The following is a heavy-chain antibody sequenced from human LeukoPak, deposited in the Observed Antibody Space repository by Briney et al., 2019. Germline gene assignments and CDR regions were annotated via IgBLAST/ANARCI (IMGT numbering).Heavy chain of an antibody. CDR1: GYTFTSYG. CDR3: ARGGLLWFGEDYYYMDV. V-gene: IGHV1-18*01. J-gene: IGHJ6*03. Sequence: ASVKVSCKASGYTFTSYGISWVRQAPGQGLEWMGWISAYNGNTNYAQKLQGRVTMTTDTSTSTAYMELSSLRSEDTAVYYCARGGLLWFGEDYYYMDVWGKGTTVTISS. CDR2: ISAYNGNT. D-gene: IGHD3-10*01.